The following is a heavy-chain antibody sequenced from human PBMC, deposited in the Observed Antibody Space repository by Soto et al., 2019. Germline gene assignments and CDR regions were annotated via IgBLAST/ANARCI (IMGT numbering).Heavy chain of an antibody. V-gene: IGHV3-23*01. CDR2: ISGSGGST. CDR1: GFTFSSYA. D-gene: IGHD3-10*01. CDR3: AKALKSPRGWVDMALGY. J-gene: IGHJ4*02. Sequence: SCAASGFTFSSYAMSWVRQAPGKGLEWVSAISGSGGSTYYADSVKGRFTISRDNSKNTLYLQMNSLRAEDTAVYYCAKALKSPRGWVDMALGYWGQGTLVTVSS.